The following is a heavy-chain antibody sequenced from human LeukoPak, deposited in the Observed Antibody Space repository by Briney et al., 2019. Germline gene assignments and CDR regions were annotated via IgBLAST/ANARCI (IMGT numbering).Heavy chain of an antibody. V-gene: IGHV3-21*01. CDR1: AFTFSNYN. D-gene: IGHD2-8*02. CDR2: ISSSSTYI. CDR3: ARAWSRVDPFDI. J-gene: IGHJ3*02. Sequence: GGSLRLSCAASAFTFSNYNMNWVRQAPGKGLEWVSSISSSSTYIYYADSVKGRFTISRDNANNSLYLQMNSLRAEDTAVYYCARAWSRVDPFDIWGQGTMVTVSS.